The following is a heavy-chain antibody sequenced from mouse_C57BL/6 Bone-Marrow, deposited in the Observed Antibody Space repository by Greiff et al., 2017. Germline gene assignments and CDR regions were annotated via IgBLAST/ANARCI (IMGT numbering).Heavy chain of an antibody. J-gene: IGHJ4*01. Sequence: VQGVESGAELARPGASVKLSCKASGYTFTSYGISWVKQRPGQGLEWIGEIYPRSGNTYYNEKFKGKATLTADKSSSTAYMELRSLTSEDSAVYFCATLGSTSYAMDYWGQGASVTVSS. V-gene: IGHV1-81*01. CDR3: ATLGSTSYAMDY. CDR2: IYPRSGNT. D-gene: IGHD1-1*01. CDR1: GYTFTSYG.